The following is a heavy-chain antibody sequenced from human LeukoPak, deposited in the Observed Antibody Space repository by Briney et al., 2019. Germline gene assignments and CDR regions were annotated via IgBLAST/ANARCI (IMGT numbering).Heavy chain of an antibody. V-gene: IGHV1-69*10. CDR1: GGTFSSYA. J-gene: IGHJ6*02. CDR2: ILPLFGIA. CDR3: ARDRDYGDYDYYYGMDV. Sequence: SVKVSCKASGGTFSSYAISWVRQAPGQGLEWMGGILPLFGIAYYAQKFQGRVTITADKSTSTAYMELSSLRSEDTAVYYCARDRDYGDYDYYYGMDVWGQGTTVTVSS. D-gene: IGHD4-17*01.